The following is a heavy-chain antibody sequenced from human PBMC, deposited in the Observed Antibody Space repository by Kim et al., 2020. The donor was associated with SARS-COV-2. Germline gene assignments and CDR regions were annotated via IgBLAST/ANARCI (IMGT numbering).Heavy chain of an antibody. D-gene: IGHD5-18*01. Sequence: ASVKVSCKASGYTFTSYGVSWVRQAPGQGLEWMGWIISYNGNTNYAQKFQGRVTMTTDTSTSTAYMELRSLRSDDTAVYYCARVEYGYGYPYYFDYWGQGALVTRSS. CDR2: IISYNGNT. CDR3: ARVEYGYGYPYYFDY. CDR1: GYTFTSYG. J-gene: IGHJ4*02. V-gene: IGHV1-18*01.